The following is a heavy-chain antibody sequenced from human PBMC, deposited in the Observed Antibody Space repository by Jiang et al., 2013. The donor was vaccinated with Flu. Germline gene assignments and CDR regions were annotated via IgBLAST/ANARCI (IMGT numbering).Heavy chain of an antibody. CDR2: ISSSSSTI. J-gene: IGHJ2*01. D-gene: IGHD4-17*01. CDR1: GFTFSSYS. Sequence: QLVESGGGLVQPGGSLRLSCAASGFTFSSYSMNWVRQAPGKGLEWVSYISSSSSTIYYADSVKGRFTISRDNAKNSLYLQMNSLRAEDTAVYYCARGNDYGDYVRLYWYFDLWGRGTLVTVSS. CDR3: ARGNDYGDYVRLYWYFDL. V-gene: IGHV3-48*01.